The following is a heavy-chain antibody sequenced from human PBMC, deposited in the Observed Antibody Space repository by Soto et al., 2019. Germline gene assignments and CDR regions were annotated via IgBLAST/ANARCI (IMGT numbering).Heavy chain of an antibody. V-gene: IGHV1-18*01. J-gene: IGHJ3*02. Sequence: QVQLVQSGAEVKKPGASVKVSCKASGYTFTSYGISWVRQAPGQGLEWMGWISAYNGNTNYAQKLQGRVTMTTDTSTSPAYMELRSLRSDDTAVYYCARDKGGDYGDYGGAFDIWGQGTMVTVSS. CDR1: GYTFTSYG. CDR2: ISAYNGNT. D-gene: IGHD4-17*01. CDR3: ARDKGGDYGDYGGAFDI.